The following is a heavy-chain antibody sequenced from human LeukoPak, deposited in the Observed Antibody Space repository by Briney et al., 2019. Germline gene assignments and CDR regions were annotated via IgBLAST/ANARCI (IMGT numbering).Heavy chain of an antibody. V-gene: IGHV1-8*01. CDR2: MNPNSGNT. J-gene: IGHJ4*02. Sequence: ASVKVSCKASGYTFTSYDINWVRQATGQGLEWMGWMNPNSGNTGYAQKFQGRVTMTRNTSISTAYMELSSLRSEDTAVYYCAREVGYYGSGSYLDFDYWGQGTLVTVSS. D-gene: IGHD3-10*01. CDR3: AREVGYYGSGSYLDFDY. CDR1: GYTFTSYD.